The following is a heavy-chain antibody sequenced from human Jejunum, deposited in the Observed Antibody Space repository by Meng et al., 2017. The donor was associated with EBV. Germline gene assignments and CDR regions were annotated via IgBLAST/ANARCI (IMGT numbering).Heavy chain of an antibody. J-gene: IGHJ4*02. D-gene: IGHD2/OR15-2a*01. CDR1: GYMFISYA. CDR3: ATGDDYGNSNFDY. CDR2: INIGNGNT. V-gene: IGHV1-3*04. Sequence: QVQVVQSGAEVKKPGASVKVSCKASGYMFISYARHWVRQAPGQRLEWMGWINIGNGNTKYSQKFHGRLTISRDTSANTAYLELSSLTSEDTAIYYCATGDDYGNSNFDYWGQGTLVTVSP.